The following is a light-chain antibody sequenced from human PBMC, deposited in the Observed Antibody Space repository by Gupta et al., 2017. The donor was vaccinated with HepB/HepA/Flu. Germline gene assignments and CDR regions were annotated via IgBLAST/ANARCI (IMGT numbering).Light chain of an antibody. V-gene: IGLV7-43*01. J-gene: IGLJ2*01. CDR3: LLYNGGTWV. Sequence: QTAVHPEPLLTPSPGGPVTLTDASSTEAVTSGYVPNWLQQKAEQAPRALNYSTSNKHALTPALFSGSLLRGKAALTLAGVQAEDEAEYYCLLYNGGTWVFGGGTKLTVL. CDR2: STS. CDR1: TEAVTSGYV.